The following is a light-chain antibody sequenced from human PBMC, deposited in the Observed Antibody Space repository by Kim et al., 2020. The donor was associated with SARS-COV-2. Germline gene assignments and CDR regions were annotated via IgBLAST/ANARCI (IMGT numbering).Light chain of an antibody. J-gene: IGKJ1*01. V-gene: IGKV3-11*01. CDR1: QSVSSY. Sequence: EIVLTQSPATLSLSPGERVTLSCRASQSVSSYLAWYQQKPGQAPRLLIYEASNRATGIPARFSGSGSGTDFTLTINNLEPEDFAVYYCQRGSNWPWTFGQGTKVDIK. CDR2: EAS. CDR3: QRGSNWPWT.